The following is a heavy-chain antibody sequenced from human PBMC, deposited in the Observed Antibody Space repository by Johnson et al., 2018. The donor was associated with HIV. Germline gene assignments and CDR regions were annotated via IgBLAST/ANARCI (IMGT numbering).Heavy chain of an antibody. V-gene: IGHV3-7*01. CDR2: IHQDGSEK. CDR3: AKGRDSSGFGAFDI. J-gene: IGHJ3*02. D-gene: IGHD3-22*01. CDR1: GFTVSSNY. Sequence: VQLVESGGGVVQPGRSLRLSCAASGFTVSSNYMSWVRQAPGKGLEWVANIHQDGSEKVYADSVKGRFTISRDNSKNTLYLQMNSLRAEDTAVYYCAKGRDSSGFGAFDIWGQGTMVTVSS.